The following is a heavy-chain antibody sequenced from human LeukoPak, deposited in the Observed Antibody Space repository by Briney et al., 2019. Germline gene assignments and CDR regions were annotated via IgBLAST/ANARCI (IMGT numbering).Heavy chain of an antibody. V-gene: IGHV4-39*07. J-gene: IGHJ5*02. D-gene: IGHD6-13*01. CDR1: GGSISSGDYY. CDR2: INHSGST. CDR3: ARGLGYSSTNWFDP. Sequence: SETLSLTCTVSGGSISSGDYYWSWIRQPPGKGLEWIGEINHSGSTNYNPSLKSRVTISVDTSKNQFSLKLSSVTAADAAVYYCARGLGYSSTNWFDPWGQGTLVTVSS.